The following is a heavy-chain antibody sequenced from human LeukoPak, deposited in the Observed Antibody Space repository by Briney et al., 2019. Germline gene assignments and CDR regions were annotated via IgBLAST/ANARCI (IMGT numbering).Heavy chain of an antibody. CDR1: GFTFSSYA. CDR3: ARVTEIYDYVWGSYRYSHFDY. J-gene: IGHJ4*02. D-gene: IGHD3-16*02. Sequence: GGSLRLSCAASGFTFSSYAMSWVRQAPGKGLEWVSAISGSGGSTYYADSVKGRFTISRDNSKNTLYLQMNSLRAEDTAVYYCARVTEIYDYVWGSYRYSHFDYWGQGTLVTVSS. V-gene: IGHV3-23*01. CDR2: ISGSGGST.